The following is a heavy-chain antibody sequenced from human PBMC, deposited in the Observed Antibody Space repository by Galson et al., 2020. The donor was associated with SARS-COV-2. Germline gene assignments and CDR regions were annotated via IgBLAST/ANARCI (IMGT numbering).Heavy chain of an antibody. D-gene: IGHD3-10*01. CDR3: AKRKEVFWLGELNQGLDV. V-gene: IGHV3-30*18. Sequence: LTCAASGFTFNNYAMHWVRQAPGKGLEWVALISYEGSIKYYADSVKGRFTISRASSKNTLYLQMNSLSAGDTAVYYWAKRKEVFWLGELNQGLDVWVQGTTVTV. CDR2: ISYEGSIK. CDR1: GFTFNNYA. J-gene: IGHJ6*02.